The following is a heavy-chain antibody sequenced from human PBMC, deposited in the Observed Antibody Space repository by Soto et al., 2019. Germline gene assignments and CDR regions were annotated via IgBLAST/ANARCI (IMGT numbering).Heavy chain of an antibody. V-gene: IGHV4-39*01. CDR1: GGSISSSTYY. CDR3: APFAFNWNEVVWFDP. J-gene: IGHJ5*02. CDR2: IYYSWSA. Sequence: SETLSLTCTVSGGSISSSTYYWGGIRHPPGKGLEWIGSIYYSWSAYYNNSIKSRVNISVDTSKNQFSLKLSSVTAADTVVYYCAPFAFNWNEVVWFDPWGQGTLVTVSS. D-gene: IGHD1-20*01.